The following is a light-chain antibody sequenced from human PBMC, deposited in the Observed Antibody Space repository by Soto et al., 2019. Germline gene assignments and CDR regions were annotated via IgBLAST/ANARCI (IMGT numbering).Light chain of an antibody. Sequence: EIVMTQSPATLSVSPGERATLSCRASQSVSSNLAWYQQKPGQAPRLLIYGASTRATGIPARFSGSGSGTEFTLTISSLQSEDFAVYYCQQYNNWPPWTFGHGPKLEIK. CDR2: GAS. V-gene: IGKV3-15*01. CDR3: QQYNNWPPWT. J-gene: IGKJ2*02. CDR1: QSVSSN.